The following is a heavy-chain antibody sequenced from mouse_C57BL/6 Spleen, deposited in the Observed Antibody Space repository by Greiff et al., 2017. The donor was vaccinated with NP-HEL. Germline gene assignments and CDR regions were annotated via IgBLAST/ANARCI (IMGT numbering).Heavy chain of an antibody. Sequence: EVKLLESGPGLVKPSQSLSLTCSVTGYSITSGYYWNWIRQFPGNKLEWMGYISYDGSNNSNPSLKNRISITRDTSKNQFFLKLNSVTTEDTATYYCARTAQATYAMDYWGQGTSVTVSS. V-gene: IGHV3-6*01. CDR3: ARTAQATYAMDY. CDR2: ISYDGSN. CDR1: GYSITSGYY. D-gene: IGHD3-2*02. J-gene: IGHJ4*01.